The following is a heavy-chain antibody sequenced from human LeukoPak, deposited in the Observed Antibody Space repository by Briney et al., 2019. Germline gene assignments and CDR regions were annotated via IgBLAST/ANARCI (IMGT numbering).Heavy chain of an antibody. CDR1: GGSFSGYY. CDR3: XRATVTQFRPFDY. J-gene: IGHJ4*02. Sequence: SETLSLTCAVYGGSFSGYYWSWIRQPPGKGLEWIGEINHSGSTNYNPSLKSRVTISVDTSKNQFSLKLSSVTAADTAVYYCXRATVTQFRPFDYWGQGTLVTVSS. CDR2: INHSGST. V-gene: IGHV4-34*01. D-gene: IGHD4-11*01.